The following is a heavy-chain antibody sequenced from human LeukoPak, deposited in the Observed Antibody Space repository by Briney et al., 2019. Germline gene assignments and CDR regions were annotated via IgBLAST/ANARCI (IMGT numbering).Heavy chain of an antibody. J-gene: IGHJ4*02. D-gene: IGHD5-12*01. CDR1: GGTFSRYA. V-gene: IGHV1-69*13. CDR2: IIPIFGTA. CDR3: ARAGHSGYDGARFFDY. Sequence: GASVKVSRKASGGTFSRYAISWVRQAPGQGLEWMGGIIPIFGTANYAQKFQGRVTITADESTSTAYMELSSLRSEDTAVYYCARAGHSGYDGARFFDYWGQGTLVTVSS.